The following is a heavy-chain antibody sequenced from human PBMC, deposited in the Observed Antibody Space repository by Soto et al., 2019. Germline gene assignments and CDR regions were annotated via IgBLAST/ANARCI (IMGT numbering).Heavy chain of an antibody. CDR1: GFTFSSYA. Sequence: QVQLVESGGGVVQPGRSLRLSCAASGFTFSSYAMHWVRQAQGKGLEWVAVISYDGSNKYYADSVKGRFTISRDNSKNTLYLQMNSLRAEDTAVYYCPRAMGQWLTPYYYYYGMDVWGQGTTVTVSS. CDR3: PRAMGQWLTPYYYYYGMDV. J-gene: IGHJ6*02. D-gene: IGHD6-19*01. CDR2: ISYDGSNK. V-gene: IGHV3-30-3*01.